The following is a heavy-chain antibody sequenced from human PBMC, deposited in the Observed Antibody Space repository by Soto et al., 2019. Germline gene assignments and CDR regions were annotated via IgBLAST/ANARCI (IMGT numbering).Heavy chain of an antibody. CDR2: IIPIFGTA. V-gene: IGHV1-69*06. CDR1: GVTFSSYA. CDR3: ARDSAVAYGMDV. Sequence: GASVKVSCKASGVTFSSYAISWVRQAPGQGLEWMGGIIPIFGTANYAQKFQGRVTITADKSTSTAYMELSSLRSEDTAVYYCARDSAVAYGMDVWGQGTTVTVSS. D-gene: IGHD2-15*01. J-gene: IGHJ6*02.